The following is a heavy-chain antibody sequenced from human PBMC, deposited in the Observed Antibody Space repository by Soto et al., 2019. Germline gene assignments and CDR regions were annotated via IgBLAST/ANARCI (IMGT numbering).Heavy chain of an antibody. D-gene: IGHD3-16*01. V-gene: IGHV1-8*01. CDR3: ARMATFGSLNWFDP. Sequence: SVKVSCKASGYSFTNNDVTWVRQATGQGLEWMGWMNPGSGDTGYAQKFQGRVTMTRDISIATAYMELSSLRSDDTAIYYCARMATFGSLNWFDPWGQGTMVTVSS. J-gene: IGHJ5*02. CDR1: GYSFTNND. CDR2: MNPGSGDT.